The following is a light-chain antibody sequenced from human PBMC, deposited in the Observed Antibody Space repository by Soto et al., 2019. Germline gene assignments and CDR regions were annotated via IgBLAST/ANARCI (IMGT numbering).Light chain of an antibody. Sequence: QSALTQPPSASGSLGQSVTISCTGTSSDIGGYNYVSWYQQYPGKAPKLMISEVSKRPSGVPDRFSGSKSGNTASLTVSGLQAEDEADYYCSSYGGSNNLLFGGGTKVTVL. J-gene: IGLJ2*01. CDR2: EVS. CDR1: SSDIGGYNY. CDR3: SSYGGSNNLL. V-gene: IGLV2-8*01.